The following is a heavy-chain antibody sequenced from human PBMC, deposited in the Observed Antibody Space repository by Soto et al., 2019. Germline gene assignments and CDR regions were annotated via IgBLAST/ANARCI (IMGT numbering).Heavy chain of an antibody. CDR3: ARIAVAGRMSWFDQ. CDR2: ISAYNGNT. V-gene: IGHV1-18*04. D-gene: IGHD6-19*01. J-gene: IGHJ5*01. CDR1: GYTFTCYG. Sequence: ASVKVSFKASGYTFTCYGISWVRQAPGQGLEWMGWISAYNGNTNYAQKLQGRVTMTTDTSTSTAYMELRSLTSDDTAVYYCARIAVAGRMSWFDQWGQGTLVTVSS.